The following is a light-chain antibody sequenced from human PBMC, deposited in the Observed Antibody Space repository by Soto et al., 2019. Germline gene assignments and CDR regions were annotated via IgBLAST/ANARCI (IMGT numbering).Light chain of an antibody. CDR1: QSVNTN. J-gene: IGKJ4*01. Sequence: EIEMTQSPATLSVSPGERATLSCWASQSVNTNLAWYQQKPGQAPRRLVYGASARATGIPSRFSGSGSGTEFTLTISSLQSEDFAVYYCHQYKRWPLTFGGGTKVEIK. V-gene: IGKV3-15*01. CDR3: HQYKRWPLT. CDR2: GAS.